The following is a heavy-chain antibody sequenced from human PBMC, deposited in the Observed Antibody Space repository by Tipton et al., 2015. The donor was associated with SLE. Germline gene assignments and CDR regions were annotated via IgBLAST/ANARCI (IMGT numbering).Heavy chain of an antibody. J-gene: IGHJ4*02. CDR2: INQDESAR. CDR1: TFTFSNYW. D-gene: IGHD4-11*01. CDR3: ARISTVTTSFDS. Sequence: GSLRLSCVASTFTFSNYWMSWVRQAPGKGLEWVANINQDESARYYVDSVKGRFTISRDNAQNSLYLQMNSLRAEDTAVYYCARISTVTTSFDSWGQGTLVTVSS. V-gene: IGHV3-7*01.